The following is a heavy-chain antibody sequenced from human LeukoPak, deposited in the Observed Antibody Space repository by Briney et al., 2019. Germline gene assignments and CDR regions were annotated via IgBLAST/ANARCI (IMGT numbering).Heavy chain of an antibody. CDR1: GGFLSSGSYY. Sequence: SETLSLTCTVSGGFLSSGSYYWGWIRQSPGKGLAWIGSIYYSGSTLYNASFESRVTMSVDTSKNQFSLKLSSVTAADTAVYYCVRLCQVTTCAKFEYWGQGILVTVSS. D-gene: IGHD4-17*01. J-gene: IGHJ4*02. CDR2: IYYSGST. CDR3: VRLCQVTTCAKFEY. V-gene: IGHV4-39*01.